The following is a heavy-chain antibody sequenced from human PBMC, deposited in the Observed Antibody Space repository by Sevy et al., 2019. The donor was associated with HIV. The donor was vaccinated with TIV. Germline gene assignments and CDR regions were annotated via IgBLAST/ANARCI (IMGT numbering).Heavy chain of an antibody. J-gene: IGHJ3*01. V-gene: IGHV3-30-3*01. CDR1: GFTFSSYP. CDR3: VRETTMLPRGAFDF. D-gene: IGHD3-10*01. Sequence: GGSLRLSCAASGFTFSSYPMHWVRQAPGKGLEWVSFISFDGTDKYYANSVKGRFTITSDNSKNTLFLQMNSLSAEDTAFYYCVRETTMLPRGAFDFWGQGTMVTVSS. CDR2: ISFDGTDK.